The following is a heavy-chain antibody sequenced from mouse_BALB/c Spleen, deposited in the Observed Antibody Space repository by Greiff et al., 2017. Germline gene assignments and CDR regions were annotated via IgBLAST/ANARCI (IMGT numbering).Heavy chain of an antibody. J-gene: IGHJ2*01. CDR3: ARQVYGSSYFDY. D-gene: IGHD1-1*01. CDR1: GFTFSSYY. Sequence: EVKLVESGGGLVKLGGSLKLSCAASGFTFSSYYMSWVRQTPEKRLELVAAINSNGGSTYYPDTVKGRFTISRDNAKNTLYLQMSSLKSEDTALYYCARQVYGSSYFDYWGQGTTLTVSS. V-gene: IGHV5-6-2*01. CDR2: INSNGGST.